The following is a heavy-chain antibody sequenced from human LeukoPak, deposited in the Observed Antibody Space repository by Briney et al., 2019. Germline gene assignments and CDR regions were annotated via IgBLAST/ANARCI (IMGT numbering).Heavy chain of an antibody. D-gene: IGHD5-18*01. CDR1: GGSISSSNW. CDR3: ARVFKGGGYSYGYVFDY. CDR2: IYHSGST. Sequence: PSETLSLTCAVSGGSISSSNWWSWVRQPPGKGLGWIGEIYHSGSTNYNPSLKSRVTISVDKSKNQFSLKLSSVTAADTAVYYCARVFKGGGYSYGYVFDYWGQGTLVTVSS. J-gene: IGHJ4*02. V-gene: IGHV4-4*02.